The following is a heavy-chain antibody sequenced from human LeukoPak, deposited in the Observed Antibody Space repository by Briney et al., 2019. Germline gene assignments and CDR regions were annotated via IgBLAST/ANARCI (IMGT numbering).Heavy chain of an antibody. V-gene: IGHV3-23*01. CDR1: GFTFSIYA. J-gene: IGHJ4*02. Sequence: GGSLRLSCAASGFTFSIYAMSWVRQAPGKGLQWVSSITSSGDGTYYADSVKGRFTISRDNSENMLYLQMNSLRVEDRDVYFCAKDRPNYYGSNGHYYRRDGDYWGQGTLVTVSS. CDR2: ITSSGDGT. CDR3: AKDRPNYYGSNGHYYRRDGDY. D-gene: IGHD3-22*01.